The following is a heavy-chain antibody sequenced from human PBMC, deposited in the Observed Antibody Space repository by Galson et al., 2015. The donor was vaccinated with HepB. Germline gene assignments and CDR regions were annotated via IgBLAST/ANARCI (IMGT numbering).Heavy chain of an antibody. V-gene: IGHV3-33*01. CDR2: IWYDGSNK. CDR3: ARDSYPHLYFDYFDY. CDR1: GFTFCSYG. J-gene: IGHJ4*02. D-gene: IGHD2-8*01. Sequence: SLRLSCAASGFTFCSYGMHWVRQAPGKGLEWVAVIWYDGSNKYYADSVKGRFTISRDNSKNTLYLQMNSLRAEDTAVYYCARDSYPHLYFDYFDYWGQGTLVTVSS.